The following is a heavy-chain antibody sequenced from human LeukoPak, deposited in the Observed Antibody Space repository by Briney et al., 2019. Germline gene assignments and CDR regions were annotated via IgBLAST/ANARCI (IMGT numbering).Heavy chain of an antibody. Sequence: GDARGISCAASGVTFSSYAIHWDRQAPGRVVEYVSGISGGGGSRHYVDSVKGRFTISRDQSKTTVYLQMGSLRAEDTAVSYSARSRAFDYWGQGTLVTVSS. V-gene: IGHV3-64*02. CDR2: ISGGGGSR. CDR1: GVTFSSYA. CDR3: ARSRAFDY. J-gene: IGHJ4*02.